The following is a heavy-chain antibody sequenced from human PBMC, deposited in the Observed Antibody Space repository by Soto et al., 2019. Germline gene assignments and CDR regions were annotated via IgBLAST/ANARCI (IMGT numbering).Heavy chain of an antibody. CDR1: AYTFTSYG. CDR3: ARVSGWYYFDY. J-gene: IGHJ4*02. CDR2: INTGNGNT. V-gene: IGHV1-3*04. Sequence: ASVKVSCKASAYTFTSYGITWVRQAPGQRLEWMGWINTGNGNTKYSQKFQGRVTITRDTSASTAYMELSSLRSEDTAVYYCARVSGWYYFDYWGQGTQVTVSS. D-gene: IGHD6-19*01.